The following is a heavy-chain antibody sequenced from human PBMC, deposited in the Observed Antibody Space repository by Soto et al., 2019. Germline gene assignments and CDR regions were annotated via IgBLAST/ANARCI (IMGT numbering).Heavy chain of an antibody. CDR1: GFTFDDDA. V-gene: IGHV3-9*01. Sequence: GGSLRLSGATSGFTFDDDAMHWVRQAPGKGLKWLSGISWNSCSIGYADSVKGRFTISRDNAKNSLYLQMNSLRAEDTALYYCAKVTTIFGVVILFGGAFDIWGQGTMVA. J-gene: IGHJ3*02. CDR3: AKVTTIFGVVILFGGAFDI. CDR2: ISWNSCSI. D-gene: IGHD3-3*01.